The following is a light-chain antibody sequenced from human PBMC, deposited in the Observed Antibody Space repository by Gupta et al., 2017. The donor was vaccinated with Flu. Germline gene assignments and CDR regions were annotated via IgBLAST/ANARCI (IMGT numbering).Light chain of an antibody. J-gene: IGKJ5*01. V-gene: IGKV3-20*01. Sequence: EIVLTQSPGTLSLSPGERATLSCRASQSVSSSYLAWYQQKPGQAPRLLIYGASSRATGLPDRFSGSGSATDFTLTISMLDPEDFAVYYCQQDGSSPITFGQGTRLEIK. CDR3: QQDGSSPIT. CDR1: QSVSSSY. CDR2: GAS.